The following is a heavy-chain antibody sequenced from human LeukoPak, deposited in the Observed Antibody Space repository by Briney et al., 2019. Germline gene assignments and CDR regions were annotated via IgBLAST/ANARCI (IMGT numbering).Heavy chain of an antibody. CDR2: IRGSGGGT. D-gene: IGHD2-15*01. Sequence: GGSLRLSCAASGFTFSSYAMSWVRQAPGKGLEWVSTIRGSGGGTYYADSVKGRFTISRDNSKNTLYLQMNSLRVEDTAVYHCASKFCSGGSCSPDFEYWGQGTLVTVSS. CDR1: GFTFSSYA. V-gene: IGHV3-23*01. CDR3: ASKFCSGGSCSPDFEY. J-gene: IGHJ4*02.